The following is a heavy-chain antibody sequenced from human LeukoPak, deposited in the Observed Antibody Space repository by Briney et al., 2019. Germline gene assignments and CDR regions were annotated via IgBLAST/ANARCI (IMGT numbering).Heavy chain of an antibody. CDR1: GGSISSSSYY. Sequence: SETLSLTCTVSGGSISSSSYYWGWIRQPPGKGLEWIGSIYYSGSTNYNPSLKSRVTISVDTSKNQFSLKLSSVTAADTAVYYCARGSWSYYYMDVWGKGTTVTISS. CDR3: ARGSWSYYYMDV. CDR2: IYYSGST. D-gene: IGHD6-13*01. V-gene: IGHV4-39*07. J-gene: IGHJ6*03.